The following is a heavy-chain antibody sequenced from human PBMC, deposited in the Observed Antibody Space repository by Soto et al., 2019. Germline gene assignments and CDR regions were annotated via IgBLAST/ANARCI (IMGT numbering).Heavy chain of an antibody. CDR3: ARDLGAGLRYYYYMDV. CDR1: GGTFSSYT. D-gene: IGHD1-26*01. V-gene: IGHV1-69*04. CDR2: IIPILGIA. Sequence: GASVKVSCKASGGTFSSYTISWVRQAPGQGLEWRGRIIPILGIANDAQKFQGRVTITADKATSTAYMELSSLRSEDTAVYSCARDLGAGLRYYYYMDVWGKGTPVTVSS. J-gene: IGHJ6*03.